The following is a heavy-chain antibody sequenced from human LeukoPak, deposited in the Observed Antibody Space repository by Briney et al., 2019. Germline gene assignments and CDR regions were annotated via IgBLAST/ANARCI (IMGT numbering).Heavy chain of an antibody. D-gene: IGHD2-15*01. CDR1: GGSISSYY. CDR2: IYAGGST. Sequence: PSETLSLTCTVSGGSISSYYWSWIRQPAGKGLQWIGRIYAGGSTNYNPSLKGRVTMSVDTSKNQFSLKLSSVTAADTAVYYCARGVIPAATRSWFDPWGQGTLVTVSS. CDR3: ARGVIPAATRSWFDP. V-gene: IGHV4-4*07. J-gene: IGHJ5*02.